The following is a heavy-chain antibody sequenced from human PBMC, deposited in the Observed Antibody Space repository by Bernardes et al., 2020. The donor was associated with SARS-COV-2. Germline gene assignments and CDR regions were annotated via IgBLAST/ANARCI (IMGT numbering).Heavy chain of an antibody. CDR3: AKAGSASYYKDFDY. D-gene: IGHD1-26*01. V-gene: IGHV3-9*01. J-gene: IGHJ4*02. CDR1: GFTFDDYA. Sequence: GGSLRLSCAASGFTFDDYAMHWVRQGPGKGLEWVSGISWNSGTIGYADSVKGRFTISRDNAKNSLYLQMNSLRAEDTALYYCAKAGSASYYKDFDYWGQGTLVTVSS. CDR2: ISWNSGTI.